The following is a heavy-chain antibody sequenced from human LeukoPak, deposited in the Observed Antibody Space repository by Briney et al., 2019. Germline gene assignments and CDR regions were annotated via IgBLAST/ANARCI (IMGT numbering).Heavy chain of an antibody. CDR3: AKSQGAWYSFEY. J-gene: IGHJ4*02. CDR1: GFTFTNYV. D-gene: IGHD2-21*02. Sequence: GGSLRLSCAASGFTFTNYVMSWVRQAPGKGLEWVSAISGRGGDTKYADSVKGRFTISRDNSNNTLYLQMNSLRAEDTALYYCAKSQGAWYSFEYWGQGILVTVSP. V-gene: IGHV3-23*01. CDR2: ISGRGGDT.